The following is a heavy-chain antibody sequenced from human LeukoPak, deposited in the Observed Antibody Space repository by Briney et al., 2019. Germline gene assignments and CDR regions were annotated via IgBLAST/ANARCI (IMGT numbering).Heavy chain of an antibody. J-gene: IGHJ6*04. Sequence: SETLSLTCAVYGGSFSGYYWSWIRQPPGKGLEWIGEINHSGSTNYNPSLKNRVTISVDTSKNQFSLKLSSVTAADTAVYYCAGGRGYCSSTSCYPHYYGMDVWGKGTTVTVSS. D-gene: IGHD2-2*01. CDR3: AGGRGYCSSTSCYPHYYGMDV. V-gene: IGHV4-34*01. CDR1: GGSFSGYY. CDR2: INHSGST.